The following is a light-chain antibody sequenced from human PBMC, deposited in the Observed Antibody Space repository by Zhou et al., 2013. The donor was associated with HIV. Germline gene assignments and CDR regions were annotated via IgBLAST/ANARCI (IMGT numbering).Light chain of an antibody. CDR3: QQYNSYSRT. V-gene: IGKV1-5*03. Sequence: IQMTQFPSSLSASVGDRVTITCRASQGISSYLAWYQQKPGKAPKLLIYKASSLESGVPSRFSGSGSGTEFTLTISSLQPDDFATYYCQQYNSYSRTFGQGTKVEIK. J-gene: IGKJ1*01. CDR2: KAS. CDR1: QGISSY.